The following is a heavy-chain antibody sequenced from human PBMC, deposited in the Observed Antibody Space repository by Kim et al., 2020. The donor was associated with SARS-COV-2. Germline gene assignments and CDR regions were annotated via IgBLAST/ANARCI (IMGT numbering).Heavy chain of an antibody. D-gene: IGHD5-12*01. CDR2: A. J-gene: IGHJ4*02. V-gene: IGHV1-69*04. Sequence: ANYAQKFQGRVTITADKSTSTAYMELSSLRSEDTAVYYCARVGRWLQLAYWGQGTLVTVSS. CDR3: ARVGRWLQLAY.